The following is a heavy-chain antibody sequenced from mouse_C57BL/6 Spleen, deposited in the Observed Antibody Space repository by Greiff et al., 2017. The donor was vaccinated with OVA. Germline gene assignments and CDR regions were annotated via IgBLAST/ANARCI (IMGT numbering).Heavy chain of an antibody. J-gene: IGHJ4*01. CDR3: ASSITTVVPYAMDY. CDR1: GYAFSSSW. CDR2: IYPGDGDT. D-gene: IGHD1-1*01. V-gene: IGHV1-82*01. Sequence: VQLQQSGPELVKPGASVKISCKASGYAFSSSWMNWVKQRPGKGLEWIGRIYPGDGDTTYNGKFKGKATLTADKSSSTAYMQLSSLTSEDSAVYFCASSITTVVPYAMDYWGQGTSVTVSS.